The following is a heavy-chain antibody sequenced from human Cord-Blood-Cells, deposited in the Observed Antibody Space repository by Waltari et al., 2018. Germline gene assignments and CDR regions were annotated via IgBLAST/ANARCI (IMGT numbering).Heavy chain of an antibody. CDR2: INHSGST. J-gene: IGHJ5*02. CDR1: VGSFSGSY. CDR3: ARVLPRYYDFWSGYNWFDP. Sequence: QVQLQQWGAGLLKPSETLSLTCAVYVGSFSGSYWCWIRQPPGEGLEWIGEINHSGSTNYNPSLKSRVTISVDTSKNQFSLKLSSVTAADTAVYYCARVLPRYYDFWSGYNWFDPWGQGTLVTVSS. D-gene: IGHD3-3*01. V-gene: IGHV4-34*01.